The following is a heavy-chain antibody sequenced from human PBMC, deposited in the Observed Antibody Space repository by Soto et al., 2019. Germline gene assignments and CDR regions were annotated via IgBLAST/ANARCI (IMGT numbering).Heavy chain of an antibody. CDR2: IYPGDSDT. Sequence: PGESLKNSCKGSGYSFTSYWIGWVRQMPGKGLEWMGIIYPGDSDTRYSPSFQGQVTISADKSISTAYLQWSSLKASDTAMYYCARVPSFEYSSSSDTSGEYFQHWGQGTLVTVSS. D-gene: IGHD6-6*01. V-gene: IGHV5-51*01. CDR3: ARVPSFEYSSSSDTSGEYFQH. CDR1: GYSFTSYW. J-gene: IGHJ1*01.